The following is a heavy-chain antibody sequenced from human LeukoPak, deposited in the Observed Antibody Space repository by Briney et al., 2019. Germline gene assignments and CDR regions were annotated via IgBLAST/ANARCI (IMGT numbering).Heavy chain of an antibody. V-gene: IGHV3-48*01. CDR3: ARDSTTVTPFYYYGMDV. CDR2: ISSSSSTI. CDR1: GFTFSSYS. D-gene: IGHD4-11*01. Sequence: GGSLRLSCAASGFTFSSYSMNWVRQAPGKGPEWVSYISSSSSTIYYADSVKGRFTISRDNSKNTLYLQMNSLRAEDTAMYYCARDSTTVTPFYYYGMDVWGQGTTVTVSS. J-gene: IGHJ6*02.